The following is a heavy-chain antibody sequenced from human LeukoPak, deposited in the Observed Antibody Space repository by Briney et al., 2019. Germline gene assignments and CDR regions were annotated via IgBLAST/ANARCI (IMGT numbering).Heavy chain of an antibody. J-gene: IGHJ6*02. CDR1: GFTFSSYS. Sequence: GGSLRLSCAASGFTFSSYSMNWVRQAPGKGLEWVSSISSSSSYIYYADSVKGRFTISRDNAKNSLYLQVNSLRAEDTAVYYCARGIAVAGTVTGGYYYYGMDVWGQGTTVTVSS. V-gene: IGHV3-21*01. CDR3: ARGIAVAGTVTGGYYYYGMDV. D-gene: IGHD6-19*01. CDR2: ISSSSSYI.